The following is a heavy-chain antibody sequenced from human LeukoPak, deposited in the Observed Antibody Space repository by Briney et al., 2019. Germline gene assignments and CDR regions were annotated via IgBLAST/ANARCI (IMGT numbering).Heavy chain of an antibody. J-gene: IGHJ4*02. Sequence: PGGSLRLSCAASGFTFSSYIINWVRQAPGKGLDWVSSISSSSSYIYYADSVKGRFTISRDNAKNSVYLQMNSLRVDDTALYHCARKGLGGELGGFDSWGQGTLVTVSS. CDR2: ISSSSSYI. CDR3: ARKGLGGELGGFDS. V-gene: IGHV3-21*04. D-gene: IGHD1-26*01. CDR1: GFTFSSYI.